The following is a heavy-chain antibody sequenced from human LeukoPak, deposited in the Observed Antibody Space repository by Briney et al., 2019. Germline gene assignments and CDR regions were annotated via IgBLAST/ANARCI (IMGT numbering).Heavy chain of an antibody. J-gene: IGHJ4*02. CDR2: INHSGST. CDR3: ARGHLLNQGSGPSRGLYYFDY. V-gene: IGHV4-34*01. D-gene: IGHD2-15*01. Sequence: SETLSLTCAVYGGSFSGYYWSWIRQPPGKGLEWIGEINHSGSTNYIPSLKSRVTISVDTSKNQFSLKLSSVTAADTAVYYCARGHLLNQGSGPSRGLYYFDYWGQGTLVTVSS. CDR1: GGSFSGYY.